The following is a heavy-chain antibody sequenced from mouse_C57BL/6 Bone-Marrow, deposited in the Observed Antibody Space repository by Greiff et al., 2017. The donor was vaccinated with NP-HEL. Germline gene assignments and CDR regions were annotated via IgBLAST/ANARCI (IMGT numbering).Heavy chain of an antibody. CDR1: GYTFTSYD. V-gene: IGHV1-85*01. J-gene: IGHJ1*03. CDR3: ARRGTTVAYWYFDV. CDR2: IYPRAGST. Sequence: VQLQQSGPELVKPGASVKLSCKASGYTFTSYDINWVKQRPGKGLEWIGWIYPRAGSTKYNEKFKGKATLTVDTSSSTAYMELHSLTSEDSAVYFCARRGTTVAYWYFDVWGTGTTVTVSS. D-gene: IGHD2-14*01.